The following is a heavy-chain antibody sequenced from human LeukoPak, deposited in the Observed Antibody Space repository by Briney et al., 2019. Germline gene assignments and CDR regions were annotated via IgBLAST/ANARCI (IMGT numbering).Heavy chain of an antibody. J-gene: IGHJ6*02. Sequence: GDSLKISCKGSGYSFTSYWISWVRQTPGKGLEWMGRIDPSDSYTNYSPSFQGHVTISADKSIGTAYLQWSSLKASDTALYYCAREGYCSSTSCYWGDYYYYGMDVWGQGTTVTVSS. CDR3: AREGYCSSTSCYWGDYYYYGMDV. CDR2: IDPSDSYT. CDR1: GYSFTSYW. V-gene: IGHV5-10-1*01. D-gene: IGHD2-2*01.